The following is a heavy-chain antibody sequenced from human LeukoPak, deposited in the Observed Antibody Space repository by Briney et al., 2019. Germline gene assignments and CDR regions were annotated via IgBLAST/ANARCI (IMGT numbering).Heavy chain of an antibody. Sequence: GGSLRLSCAASGFTFSSYGMHWVRQAPGKGLEWVAVIWYDGSNKYYADSVKGRFTISRDNSKNTLYLQMNSLRAEDTAVYYCARVPYDSSSKNDYYYYYGMDVWGQGTTVTVSS. CDR3: ARVPYDSSSKNDYYYYYGMDV. D-gene: IGHD3-22*01. CDR2: IWYDGSNK. J-gene: IGHJ6*02. CDR1: GFTFSSYG. V-gene: IGHV3-33*01.